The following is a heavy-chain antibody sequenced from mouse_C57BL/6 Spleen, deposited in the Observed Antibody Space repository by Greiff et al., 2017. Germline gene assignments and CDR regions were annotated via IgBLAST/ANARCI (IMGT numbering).Heavy chain of an antibody. Sequence: VQLQQSGPELVKPGASVKISCKASGYSFTSYYIHWVKQRPGQGLAWIGWIYPGSGNTKYNEKFKGKATLTADTSSSTAYMQLSSLTSEDSAVYYCARRSRLRQVNAMDYWGQGTSVTVSS. D-gene: IGHD2-2*01. CDR3: ARRSRLRQVNAMDY. V-gene: IGHV1-66*01. CDR2: IYPGSGNT. CDR1: GYSFTSYY. J-gene: IGHJ4*01.